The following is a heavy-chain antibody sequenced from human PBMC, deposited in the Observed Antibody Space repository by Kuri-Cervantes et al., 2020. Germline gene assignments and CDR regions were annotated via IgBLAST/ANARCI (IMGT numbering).Heavy chain of an antibody. CDR2: IYYSGSS. CDR1: GFSFSSYG. D-gene: IGHD5-12*01. V-gene: IGHV4-59*01. Sequence: GSLRLSCAASGFSFSSYGMSWVRQAPGKGLEWIGYIYYSGSSNYNPSLKSRVTISIDTSKNQFSLKLSSVTAADTAVYYCAYERSYYYMDVWGKGTTVTVSS. CDR3: AYERSYYYMDV. J-gene: IGHJ6*03.